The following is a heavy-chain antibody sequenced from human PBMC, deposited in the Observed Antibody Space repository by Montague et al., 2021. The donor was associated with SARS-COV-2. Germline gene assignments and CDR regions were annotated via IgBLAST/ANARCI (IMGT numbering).Heavy chain of an antibody. D-gene: IGHD3-16*01. J-gene: IGHJ5*01. CDR1: GDSMRSSY. V-gene: IGHV4-59*13. CDR3: ARSVVGGTVRHTRWFDP. CDR2: TYYSGVA. Sequence: SETLSLTCTVSGDSMRSSYWNWIRQPPGKGLEYIGYTYYSGVANYNPSLRSRVTISLDTSKNQSSLNLRSVTAADTAVYYCARSVVGGTVRHTRWFDPWGQGTLVTVSS.